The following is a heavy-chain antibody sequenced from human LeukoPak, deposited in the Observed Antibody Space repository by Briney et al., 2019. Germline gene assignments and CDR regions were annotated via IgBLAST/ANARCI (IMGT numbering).Heavy chain of an antibody. CDR1: GYSLTSYW. V-gene: IGHV5-51*06. Sequence: GESLKISCKGSGYSLTSYWIGCLRQMAGKGLEWMGTIYPGDSDTRYSPSFQGQVTISADKSISTAYLQWSSLKASDTAMYYCAILGVTTSDFDYWGQGTLVTVSS. D-gene: IGHD4-17*01. J-gene: IGHJ4*02. CDR3: AILGVTTSDFDY. CDR2: IYPGDSDT.